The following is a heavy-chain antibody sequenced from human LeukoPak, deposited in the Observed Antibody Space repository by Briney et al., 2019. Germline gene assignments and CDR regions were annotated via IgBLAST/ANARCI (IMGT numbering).Heavy chain of an antibody. Sequence: GRDLRLSGAASGFTFRSYGMDGVREGPGKGLDWVAVTWYDGSNKYYADSVKGRFTISRDNSNNIPDLQMNRRLAEDTAVYYCPKGGIAAQNGEDYWGTGTLVTVSS. CDR3: PKGGIAAQNGEDY. J-gene: IGHJ4*02. V-gene: IGHV3-33*06. D-gene: IGHD6-13*01. CDR2: TWYDGSNK. CDR1: GFTFRSYG.